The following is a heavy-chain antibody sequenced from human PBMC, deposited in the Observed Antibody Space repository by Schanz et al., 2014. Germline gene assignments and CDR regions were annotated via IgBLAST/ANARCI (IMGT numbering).Heavy chain of an antibody. CDR2: IIPVLAIA. D-gene: IGHD5-12*01. J-gene: IGHJ4*02. CDR1: GCTFSSYT. CDR3: ARDFSAYVGNYFDY. V-gene: IGHV1-69*08. Sequence: QVQLVQSEAEVKKPGSSVKVSCKASGCTFSSYTISWIRQAPGQGLEWMGRIIPVLAIADYAQKFQGRVTITADKSTSTASMELSSLRSEDTAVYFCARDFSAYVGNYFDYWGQGTLVTVSS.